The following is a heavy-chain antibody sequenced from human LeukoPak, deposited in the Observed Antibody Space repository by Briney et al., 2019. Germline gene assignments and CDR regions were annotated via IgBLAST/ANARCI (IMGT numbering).Heavy chain of an antibody. Sequence: GGSLRLSCAASGFTFSTYGMHWVRQAPGKGLEWVAIIWFDGRYEFYADSVKGRFTISRDNSKNTLYLQMNSLGAEDTAVYYCPPDLRGAAWSLDYWGQGTLVTVSS. D-gene: IGHD2-15*01. V-gene: IGHV3-33*01. J-gene: IGHJ4*02. CDR1: GFTFSTYG. CDR2: IWFDGRYE. CDR3: PPDLRGAAWSLDY.